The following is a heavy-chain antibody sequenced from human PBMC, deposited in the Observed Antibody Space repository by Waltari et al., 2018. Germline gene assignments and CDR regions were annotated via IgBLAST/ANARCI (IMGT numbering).Heavy chain of an antibody. J-gene: IGHJ6*03. CDR1: GGSISSYY. V-gene: IGHV4-4*07. CDR3: ARESWGFGVVIMDYYYYMDV. D-gene: IGHD3-3*01. CDR2: IYTSGST. Sequence: QVQLQESGPGLVKPSETLSLTCTVSGGSISSYYWSWIRQPAGKGLEWIGRIYTSGSTNHNPSLKSRVTMSVDTSKNQFSLKLSSVTAADTAVYYCARESWGFGVVIMDYYYYMDVWGKGTTVTVSS.